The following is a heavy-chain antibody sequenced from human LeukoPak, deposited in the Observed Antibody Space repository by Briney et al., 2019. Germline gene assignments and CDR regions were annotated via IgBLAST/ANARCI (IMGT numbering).Heavy chain of an antibody. Sequence: SSETLSLTCDVSGGSISNTNWWSWVRQPPGQGLEWIGEVSLAGQTNYNPSLQSRVTISVDKPKKQFSLKLTSVTAADAAVYYCARDVPTGAGDLFDHWGQGSLVAVSS. CDR2: VSLAGQT. D-gene: IGHD2-21*02. V-gene: IGHV4-4*02. CDR3: ARDVPTGAGDLFDH. CDR1: GGSISNTNW. J-gene: IGHJ4*02.